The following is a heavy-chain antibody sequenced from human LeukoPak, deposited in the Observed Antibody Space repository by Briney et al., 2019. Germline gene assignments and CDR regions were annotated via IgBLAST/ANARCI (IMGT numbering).Heavy chain of an antibody. CDR2: IYYSGST. CDR1: GGSISNSNYY. V-gene: IGHV4-39*07. J-gene: IGHJ5*02. Sequence: SETLSLTCTVSGGSISNSNYYWGWIRQPPGKGPEWIGTIYYSGSTYYNTSLKSRVTISVDTSKNQFSLKLSSVTAADTAVYYCARGSASQGAAAREKEKNWFDPWGQGTLVTVSS. CDR3: ARGSASQGAAAREKEKNWFDP. D-gene: IGHD6-13*01.